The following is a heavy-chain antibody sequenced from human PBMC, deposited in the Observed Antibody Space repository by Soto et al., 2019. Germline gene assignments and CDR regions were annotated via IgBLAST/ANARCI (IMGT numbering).Heavy chain of an antibody. J-gene: IGHJ3*01. Sequence: QVQLVESGGGVVQPGRSLRLSCAASGFTFSSYGMHWVRQAPGKGLEWVAVIWYDGSNKYYADSVKGRFTISRDNSKNTLYLQMNSLRAEETAVYYCAREYYAYYDILTCVPHLWGQGTMVTVSS. CDR2: IWYDGSNK. V-gene: IGHV3-33*01. D-gene: IGHD3-9*01. CDR1: GFTFSSYG. CDR3: AREYYAYYDILTCVPHL.